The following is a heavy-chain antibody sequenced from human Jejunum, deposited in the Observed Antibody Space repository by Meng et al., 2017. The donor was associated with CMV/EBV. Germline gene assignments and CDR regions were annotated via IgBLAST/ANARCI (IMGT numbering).Heavy chain of an antibody. CDR1: S. CDR3: ARDCFAGSCGETMIVYSYYDMDV. V-gene: IGHV4-39*06. Sequence: SWGWIRQPPGKGLEWIGSIYYSGRTYYNPSLKSRVTISLDTSKNQFPLRLSSVTAADTAVYYCARDCFAGSCGETMIVYSYYDMDVWGQGTTVTVSS. D-gene: IGHD3-22*01. CDR2: IYYSGRT. J-gene: IGHJ6*02.